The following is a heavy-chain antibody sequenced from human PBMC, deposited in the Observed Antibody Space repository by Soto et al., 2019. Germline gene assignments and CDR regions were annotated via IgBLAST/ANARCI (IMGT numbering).Heavy chain of an antibody. J-gene: IGHJ6*02. CDR2: INIDGSST. V-gene: IGHV3-74*01. Sequence: HPGGSLRLSCAASGFTFSSYWIHWVRQAPGKGLVWVSRINIDGSSTSYADSVKGRFTISRDNAKNTLYLQMNSLRAEDTAVYYCARDRDSSSSLQYYYYYYGMDVWGQGTTVTVSS. D-gene: IGHD6-6*01. CDR1: GFTFSSYW. CDR3: ARDRDSSSSLQYYYYYYGMDV.